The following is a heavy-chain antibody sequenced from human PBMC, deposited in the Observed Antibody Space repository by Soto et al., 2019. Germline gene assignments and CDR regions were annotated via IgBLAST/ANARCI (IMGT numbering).Heavy chain of an antibody. Sequence: GESLKISCKGSGYSFTSYWISWVRQMPGKGLEGMGRIDPSDSYTNYSPSFQGHVTISADKSISTAYLQWSSVKASDTAMYYCARDRGQLVPCSYYGLDVWGQGTTGTSP. V-gene: IGHV5-10-1*01. D-gene: IGHD6-6*01. CDR3: ARDRGQLVPCSYYGLDV. J-gene: IGHJ6*02. CDR1: GYSFTSYW. CDR2: IDPSDSYT.